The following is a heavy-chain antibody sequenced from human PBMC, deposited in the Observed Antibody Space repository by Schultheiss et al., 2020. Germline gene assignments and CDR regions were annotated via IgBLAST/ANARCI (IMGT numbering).Heavy chain of an antibody. Sequence: GESLKISCAASGFTFSTYWMHWVRQAPGKGLVWVSRVNSDGSSTSYADSVKGRFTISRDNARNTLYLQMDSLRVEDTAVYYCASFKQHVDYWGQGTLVTVSS. CDR2: VNSDGSST. CDR3: ASFKQHVDY. V-gene: IGHV3-74*01. D-gene: IGHD6-13*01. J-gene: IGHJ4*02. CDR1: GFTFSTYW.